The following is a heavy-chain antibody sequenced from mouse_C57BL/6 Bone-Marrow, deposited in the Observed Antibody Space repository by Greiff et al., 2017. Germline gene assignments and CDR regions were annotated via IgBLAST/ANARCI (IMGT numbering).Heavy chain of an antibody. D-gene: IGHD2-4*01. V-gene: IGHV1-64*01. Sequence: QVQLQQPGAELVKPGASVKLSCKASGYTFTNYWMHWVKQRPGQGLEWIGMMHPNGGSPDYHEKFKSEATLSVDKSSRTAYMELSSLTSEDSAVYYCARSYDYDDYTMDYWGQGTSVTVSS. CDR2: MHPNGGSP. CDR1: GYTFTNYW. J-gene: IGHJ4*01. CDR3: ARSYDYDDYTMDY.